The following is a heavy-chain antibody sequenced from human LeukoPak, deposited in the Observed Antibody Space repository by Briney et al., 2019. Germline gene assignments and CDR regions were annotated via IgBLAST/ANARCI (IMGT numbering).Heavy chain of an antibody. D-gene: IGHD3-10*01. V-gene: IGHV4-34*01. CDR3: ARDTTYYYGSGSYGAFDI. J-gene: IGHJ3*02. Sequence: PSETLSLTCAVYGGSFSGYYWSWIRQPPGKGLEWIGEINHSGSTNYNPSLKSRVTISVDTSKSQFSLKLSSVTAADTAVYYCARDTTYYYGSGSYGAFDIWGQGTMVTVSS. CDR2: INHSGST. CDR1: GGSFSGYY.